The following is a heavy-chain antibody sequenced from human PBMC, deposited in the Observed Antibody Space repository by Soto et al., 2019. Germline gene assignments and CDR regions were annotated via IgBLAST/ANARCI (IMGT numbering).Heavy chain of an antibody. J-gene: IGHJ4*02. CDR2: ISAYNGNT. Sequence: QVQLVQSGAVVKKPGASVKGSCTASGYTFTSYVISWVRQAPGQVLEWMGWISAYNGNTNYAQKLQGRVTMTTDTTTSTAYMELRSLRSDDTAVYYCAREYCSSTSCQYFDYWGQGTLVTVSS. CDR3: AREYCSSTSCQYFDY. V-gene: IGHV1-18*01. CDR1: GYTFTSYV. D-gene: IGHD2-2*01.